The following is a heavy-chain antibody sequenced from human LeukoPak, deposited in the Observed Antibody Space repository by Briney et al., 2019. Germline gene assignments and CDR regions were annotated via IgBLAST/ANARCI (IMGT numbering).Heavy chain of an antibody. V-gene: IGHV4-30-2*01. CDR3: ARGKSSYYFDY. CDR1: GGSINSGAFS. CDR2: IYPSGTT. Sequence: PSETLSLTCAVSGGSINSGAFSWSWFRQPPGKGLEWIGYIYPSGTTYYSSSLKSRVTMSVDRSKNHFSLRLTSVAAADTAIYYCARGKSSYYFDYWGQGTLVTVSS. J-gene: IGHJ4*02.